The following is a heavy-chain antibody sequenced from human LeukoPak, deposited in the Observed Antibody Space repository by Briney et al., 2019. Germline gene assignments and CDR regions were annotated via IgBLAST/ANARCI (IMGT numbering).Heavy chain of an antibody. V-gene: IGHV1-69*05. CDR3: ARGGSGGSTGYFDY. D-gene: IGHD2-15*01. CDR1: GGTFSGYA. CDR2: IIPIFGTA. Sequence: SVKVSCKASGGTFSGYAISWVRQAPGQGLEWMGGIIPIFGTANYAQKFQSRVTITTDESTSTAYMELSSLRSEDTAVYYCARGGSGGSTGYFDYWGPGTLVTVSS. J-gene: IGHJ4*02.